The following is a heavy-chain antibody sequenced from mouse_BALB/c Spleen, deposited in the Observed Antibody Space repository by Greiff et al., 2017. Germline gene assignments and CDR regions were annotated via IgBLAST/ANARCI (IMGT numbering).Heavy chain of an antibody. CDR1: GYTFTDYE. J-gene: IGHJ4*01. CDR2: IDPETGGT. V-gene: IGHV1-15*01. CDR3: TRWYGYDEGDYAMDY. Sequence: VQLQQSGAELVRPGASVTLSCKASGYTFTDYEMHWVKQTPVHGLEWIGAIDPETGGTAYNQKFKGKATLTADKSSSTAYMELRSLTSEDSAVYYCTRWYGYDEGDYAMDYWGQGTSVTVSS. D-gene: IGHD2-2*01.